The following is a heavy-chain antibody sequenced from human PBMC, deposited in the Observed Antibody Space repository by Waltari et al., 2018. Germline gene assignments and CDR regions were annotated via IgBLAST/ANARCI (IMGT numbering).Heavy chain of an antibody. J-gene: IGHJ4*02. CDR1: GYHFTDYY. V-gene: IGHV1-2*02. Sequence: QVPLVQSGAEVKKPGASVRVSCTAYGYHFTDYYMHWVRQAPGQGLEWMGWITPNSGGTNYAQKFQGRVTVTRDTSISTAYMELSRLRSDDTAVYYCARSIVAPGGGPDPSLDYWGQGTLVTVSS. D-gene: IGHD5-12*01. CDR2: ITPNSGGT. CDR3: ARSIVAPGGGPDPSLDY.